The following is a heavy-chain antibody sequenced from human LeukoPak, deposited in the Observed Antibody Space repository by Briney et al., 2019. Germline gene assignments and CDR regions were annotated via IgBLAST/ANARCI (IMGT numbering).Heavy chain of an antibody. D-gene: IGHD5-12*01. CDR2: ISYDGTTK. CDR1: GFTFDNFA. CDR3: ARGPLSGYEDY. V-gene: IGHV3-30-3*01. Sequence: GGSLRLSCAASGFTFDNFALHQVRQAPGKGLEWVALISYDGTTKFYADSVRGRFTVSRDNSENTLYLEMNSLRLEDTAVYYCARGPLSGYEDYWGQGILVAVSS. J-gene: IGHJ4*02.